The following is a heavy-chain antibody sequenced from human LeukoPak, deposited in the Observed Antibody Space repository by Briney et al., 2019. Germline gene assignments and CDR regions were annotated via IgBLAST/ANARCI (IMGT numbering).Heavy chain of an antibody. CDR2: IYYSGST. J-gene: IGHJ4*02. D-gene: IGHD3-3*01. Sequence: SETLSLTCTVSGGSISSSSYYWGWIRQPPGKGLEWIGSIYYSGSTNYNPSLKSRVTISVDTSKNQFSLKLSSVTAADTAVYYCARARGKVTIFGVGGVYFDYWGQGTLVTVSS. CDR3: ARARGKVTIFGVGGVYFDY. CDR1: GGSISSSSYY. V-gene: IGHV4-39*07.